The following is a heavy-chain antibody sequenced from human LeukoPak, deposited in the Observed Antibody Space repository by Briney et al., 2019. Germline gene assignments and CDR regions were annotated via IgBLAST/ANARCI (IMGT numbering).Heavy chain of an antibody. Sequence: PGGSLRLSCAVSGFTFDDYAMHWVRQVPGKGLEWVSSISSSSTYIYYADSMKGRFTISRDNAKNSLYLQMNSLRAEDTAVYYCARDLSVGAKPDLGFDYWGQGSLVTVSS. CDR2: ISSSSTYI. J-gene: IGHJ4*02. D-gene: IGHD1-26*01. CDR1: GFTFDDYA. CDR3: ARDLSVGAKPDLGFDY. V-gene: IGHV3-21*01.